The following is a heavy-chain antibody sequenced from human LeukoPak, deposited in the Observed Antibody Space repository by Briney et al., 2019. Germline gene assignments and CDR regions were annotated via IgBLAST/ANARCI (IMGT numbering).Heavy chain of an antibody. CDR1: GGSISSYY. J-gene: IGHJ4*02. Sequence: PSETPSLTCTVSGGSISSYYWSWIRQPPGKGLEWIGYIYYSGSTNYNPSLKSRVTISGDTSKNQFSLRLSSVTAADTAVYYCARASYSYDINGWVPFDYWGQGTLVTVSS. CDR3: ARASYSYDINGWVPFDY. CDR2: IYYSGST. D-gene: IGHD3-22*01. V-gene: IGHV4-59*08.